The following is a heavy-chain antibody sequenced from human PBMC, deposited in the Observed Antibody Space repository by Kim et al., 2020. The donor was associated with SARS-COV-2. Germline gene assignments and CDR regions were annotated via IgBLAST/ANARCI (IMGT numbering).Heavy chain of an antibody. CDR3: ARSSGYEKYNWFDP. D-gene: IGHD5-12*01. V-gene: IGHV1-2*04. Sequence: ASVKVSCKASGYTFTGYYMHWVRQAPGQGLEWMGWINPNSGGTNYAQKFQGWVTMTRDTSISTAYMELSRLRSDDTAVYYCARSSGYEKYNWFDPWGQGTLVTVSS. CDR2: INPNSGGT. CDR1: GYTFTGYY. J-gene: IGHJ5*02.